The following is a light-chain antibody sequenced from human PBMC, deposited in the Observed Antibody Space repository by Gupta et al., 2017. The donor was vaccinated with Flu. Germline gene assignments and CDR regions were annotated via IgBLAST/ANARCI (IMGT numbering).Light chain of an antibody. Sequence: ERGTITCRARQSISSWLAWYQPKPGKAPKLLIYKASSFESGVPSRFSGSGSGTEFTLTISSLQPDYFATYFCQQFYQYPYTFGQGTKLEIK. CDR3: QQFYQYPYT. CDR2: KAS. CDR1: QSISSW. J-gene: IGKJ2*01. V-gene: IGKV1-5*03.